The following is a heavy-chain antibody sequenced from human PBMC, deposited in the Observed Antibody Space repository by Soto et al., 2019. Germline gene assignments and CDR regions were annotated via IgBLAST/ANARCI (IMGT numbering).Heavy chain of an antibody. CDR3: VKYTVTEDLGES. V-gene: IGHV3-23*01. CDR2: VSRAGTDT. D-gene: IGHD3-16*01. J-gene: IGHJ5*02. CDR1: GFTFSSYA. Sequence: EVQLLESGGDVVRPGGSLRLSCAASGFTFSSYAMGWVRQPPGKGLEWVAGVSRAGTDTFYADSVSGRFSISRDNSRDTVDLYMNALRGDDTAVYFCVKYTVTEDLGESWGQGTLVSVSS.